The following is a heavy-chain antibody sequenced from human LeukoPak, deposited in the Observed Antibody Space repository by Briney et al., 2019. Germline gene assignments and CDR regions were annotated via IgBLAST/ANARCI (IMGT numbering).Heavy chain of an antibody. V-gene: IGHV1-2*02. CDR3: ARVTSRFIAAAGTGYNWFDP. D-gene: IGHD6-13*01. CDR1: GYTFTGYY. Sequence: ASVKVSCKASGYTFTGYYMHWVRQAPGQGLEWMGWINPNSGGTNYAQKFQGRVTMTRDTSISTAYMELSRLRSDDTAVYHCARVTSRFIAAAGTGYNWFDPWGQGTLVTVSS. J-gene: IGHJ5*02. CDR2: INPNSGGT.